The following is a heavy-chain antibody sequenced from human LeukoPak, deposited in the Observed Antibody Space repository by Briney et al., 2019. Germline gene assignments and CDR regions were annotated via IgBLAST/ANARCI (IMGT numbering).Heavy chain of an antibody. D-gene: IGHD5-12*01. J-gene: IGHJ4*02. CDR1: GGSISSGSYY. CDR3: ARDGLAGGYDSDY. CDR2: IYTSGST. Sequence: SQTLSLTCTVSGGSISSGSYYWSWIRQPAGKGLEWIGRIYTSGSTNYTPSLKSRVTISVDTSKNQFSLKLSSVTAADTAVYYCARDGLAGGYDSDYWGQGTLVTVSS. V-gene: IGHV4-61*02.